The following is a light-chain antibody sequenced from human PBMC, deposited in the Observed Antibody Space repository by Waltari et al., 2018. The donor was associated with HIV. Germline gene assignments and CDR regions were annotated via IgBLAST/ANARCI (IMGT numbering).Light chain of an antibody. V-gene: IGLV2-14*03. J-gene: IGLJ3*02. Sequence: QSALTQPASVSGSPGQSITISCTGSSNDVGGYNYVSWYQQHPGKAPRLMIYDVSTRPAGVSDRFSGSKSGDTAALTIAGLQPEDEADYYCESYTSTSVWVFGGGTRLTGL. CDR1: SNDVGGYNY. CDR3: ESYTSTSVWV. CDR2: DVS.